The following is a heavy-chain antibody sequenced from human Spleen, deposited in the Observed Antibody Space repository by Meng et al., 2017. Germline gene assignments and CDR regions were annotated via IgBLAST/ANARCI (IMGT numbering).Heavy chain of an antibody. V-gene: IGHV3-7*01. Sequence: GESLKISCAASGFTFSSYEMNWVRQAPGKGLEWVANIKQDGSEKYYVDSVKGRFTISRDNAKNSLHLQMNSLRAEDTAVYFCAREFTPHYDFWSGYYTGDAFDIWGQGTMVTVSS. CDR1: GFTFSSYE. CDR2: IKQDGSEK. CDR3: AREFTPHYDFWSGYYTGDAFDI. D-gene: IGHD3-3*01. J-gene: IGHJ3*02.